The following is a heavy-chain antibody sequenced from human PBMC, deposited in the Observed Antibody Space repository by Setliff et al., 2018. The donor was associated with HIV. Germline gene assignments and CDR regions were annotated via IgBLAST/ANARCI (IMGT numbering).Heavy chain of an antibody. Sequence: AASVKVSCKTSGYSFRNYGITWARLAPGQGLEWMGWINNYNGNTNSAQKFRDRVSLSADTSSTTTYLELRNLTFDDTALYYCARMKWGGSAAAGWDYWGQGTQVTVSS. J-gene: IGHJ4*02. CDR3: ARMKWGGSAAAGWDY. D-gene: IGHD6-13*01. CDR2: INNYNGNT. V-gene: IGHV1-18*01. CDR1: GYSFRNYG.